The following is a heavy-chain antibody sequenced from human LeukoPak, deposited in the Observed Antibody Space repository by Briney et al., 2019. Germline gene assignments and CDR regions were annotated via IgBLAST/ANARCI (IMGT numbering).Heavy chain of an antibody. CDR2: INHSGST. CDR3: ARGPRLSRYCSSTSCCRFDY. Sequence: PSETLSLTCAVYGGSFSGYYWSWIRQHPGKGLEWIGEINHSGSTNYNPSLKSRVTISVDTSKNQFSLKLGSVTAADTAVYYCARGPRLSRYCSSTSCCRFDYWGQGTLVTVSS. D-gene: IGHD2-2*01. CDR1: GGSFSGYY. J-gene: IGHJ4*02. V-gene: IGHV4-34*01.